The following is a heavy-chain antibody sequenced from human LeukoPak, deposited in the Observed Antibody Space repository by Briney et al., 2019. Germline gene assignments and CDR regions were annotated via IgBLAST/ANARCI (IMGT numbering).Heavy chain of an antibody. Sequence: PSETLSLTCTVSGDSISSSSYYWGWIRQPPGKGLEWIGTVYYSGSTYYNSSLKSRVTISVDTSKTQFYLKLSSVTAADTAMYYCARYRIMAAAGLQDATDVWGKGTTVAVSS. CDR2: VYYSGST. CDR3: ARYRIMAAAGLQDATDV. D-gene: IGHD6-13*01. J-gene: IGHJ6*04. CDR1: GDSISSSSYY. V-gene: IGHV4-39*07.